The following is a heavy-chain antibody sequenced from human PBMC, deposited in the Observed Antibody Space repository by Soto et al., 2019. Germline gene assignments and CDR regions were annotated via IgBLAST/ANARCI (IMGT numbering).Heavy chain of an antibody. CDR1: GFTFSSYG. J-gene: IGHJ4*02. CDR3: AKDWCSSSSCYFDD. D-gene: IGHD2-15*01. Sequence: QVQLVESGGGVVQPGRSLRLSCAASGFTFSSYGMHWVRQAPGKGLEWVAVISYDGGNKYYADSVKGRFTISRDNSKNTLYLQMNSLRAEDTAVYYCAKDWCSSSSCYFDDWGQGTLVTVSS. V-gene: IGHV3-30*18. CDR2: ISYDGGNK.